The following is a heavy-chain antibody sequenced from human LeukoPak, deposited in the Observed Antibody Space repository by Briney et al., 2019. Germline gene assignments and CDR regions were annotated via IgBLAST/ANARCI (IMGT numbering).Heavy chain of an antibody. V-gene: IGHV3-7*03. CDR1: GFTFSSYW. J-gene: IGHJ4*02. CDR2: IKQDGSEK. D-gene: IGHD6-19*01. Sequence: GGSLRLSCAASGFTFSSYWMSWVRQAPGKGLEWVANIKQDGSEKYYVDSVKGRFTISRDNAKNSLYLQMNSLRAEDTAVYYCAGDRVYSSGWYDYWGQGTLVTVSS. CDR3: AGDRVYSSGWYDY.